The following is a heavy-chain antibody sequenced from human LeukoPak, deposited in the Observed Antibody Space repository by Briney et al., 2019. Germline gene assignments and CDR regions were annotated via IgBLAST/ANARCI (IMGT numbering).Heavy chain of an antibody. Sequence: PGGSLRLSCAASGFTFDNHALHWARQAPRKGLEWVSGINNGGGSTYYADSVKGRFTISRDNSKNTLYLQMSNLRADDTAVYYCAKDLSYNWNYFDFWGQGTLVTVSS. CDR1: GFTFDNHA. V-gene: IGHV3-23*01. J-gene: IGHJ4*02. CDR3: AKDLSYNWNYFDF. CDR2: INNGGGST. D-gene: IGHD1-20*01.